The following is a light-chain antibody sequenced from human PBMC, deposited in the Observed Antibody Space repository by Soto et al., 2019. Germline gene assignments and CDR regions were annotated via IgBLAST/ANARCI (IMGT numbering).Light chain of an antibody. CDR1: QTINNSY. V-gene: IGKV3-20*01. CDR3: QQYASSPPT. Sequence: EIVLTQSPGTLSLSPGERATLSCRASQTINNSYLAWYQQKPGQAPRLLIYGASSRATGIPDRFSGSGSGTDFSLTISRLEPEDLAVYYCQQYASSPPTFGQGTKVEIK. CDR2: GAS. J-gene: IGKJ1*01.